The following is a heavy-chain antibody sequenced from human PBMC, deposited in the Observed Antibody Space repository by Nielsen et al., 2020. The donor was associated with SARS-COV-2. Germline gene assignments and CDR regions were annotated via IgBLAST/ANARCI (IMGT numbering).Heavy chain of an antibody. Sequence: ESLKISCTVSGGSISSYYWSWIRQPPGKGLEWIGYIYYSGSTNYNPSLKSRVTISVDTSKNQFSLKLSSVTAADTAVYYCARDFDGSGLVDYWGQGTLVTVSS. CDR3: ARDFDGSGLVDY. V-gene: IGHV4-59*13. CDR2: IYYSGST. D-gene: IGHD3-10*01. J-gene: IGHJ4*02. CDR1: GGSISSYY.